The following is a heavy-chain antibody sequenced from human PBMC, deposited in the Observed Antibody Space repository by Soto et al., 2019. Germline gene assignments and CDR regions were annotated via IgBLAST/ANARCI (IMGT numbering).Heavy chain of an antibody. Sequence: SVKVSCKASGGTFSSYAISWVRQAPGQGLEWMGGIIPIFGTANYAQKFQGRVTITADESTSTAYMELSSLRSEDTAVYYCARESKYDTSGYPPWFAPWGQGTLVTVSS. CDR2: IIPIFGTA. D-gene: IGHD3-22*01. V-gene: IGHV1-69*13. CDR1: GGTFSSYA. CDR3: ARESKYDTSGYPPWFAP. J-gene: IGHJ5*02.